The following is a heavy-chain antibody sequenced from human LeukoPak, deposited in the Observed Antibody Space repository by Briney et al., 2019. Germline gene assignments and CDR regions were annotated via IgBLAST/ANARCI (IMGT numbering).Heavy chain of an antibody. CDR2: IYHSGST. D-gene: IGHD3-10*01. V-gene: IGHV4-30-2*01. J-gene: IGHJ5*02. CDR1: GGSISSGGYS. CDR3: ARGVRVRGGNWFDP. Sequence: PSETLSLTCAVSGGSISSGGYSWSWIRQPPGKGLEWIGYIYHSGSTYYNPSLKSRVTISEDRSKNQFSLKLSSVTAADTAVYYCARGVRVRGGNWFDPWGQGTLVTVSS.